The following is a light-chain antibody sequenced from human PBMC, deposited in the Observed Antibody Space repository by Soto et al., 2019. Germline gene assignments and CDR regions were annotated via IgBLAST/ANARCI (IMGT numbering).Light chain of an antibody. CDR2: DAS. CDR1: QNIKTY. Sequence: DFQMTQSPSSLSASVGDSVTITCQASQNIKTYLNWYQQKPGKAPKLLIYDASSLESGVPSRFSGSGSGTEFTLTISSLQPDDFATYYCQQYNSYSTFGQGTKVDIK. V-gene: IGKV1-5*01. J-gene: IGKJ1*01. CDR3: QQYNSYST.